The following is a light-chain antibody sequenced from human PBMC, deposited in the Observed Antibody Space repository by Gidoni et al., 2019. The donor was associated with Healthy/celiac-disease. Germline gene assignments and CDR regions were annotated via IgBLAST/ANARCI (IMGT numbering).Light chain of an antibody. V-gene: IGKV3-11*01. CDR2: DAS. CDR1: QSSSRL. CDR3: QQYNSYSGT. J-gene: IGKJ1*01. Sequence: EIVLTQSPATLSLSPGERATLSCKASQSSSRLLAWYQQKPGQAPRLLIYDASNRATGIPARFSGSGSGSEFTLTISSLQPDDFATDYCQQYNSYSGTFGQGTKVEIK.